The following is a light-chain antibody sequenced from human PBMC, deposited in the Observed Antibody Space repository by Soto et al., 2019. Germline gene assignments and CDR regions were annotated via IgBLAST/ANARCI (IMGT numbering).Light chain of an antibody. Sequence: EIVFTQSPGTLSLSPGERATLSCRASQSVTGSYLAWYQHKPGQAPRLLIHGASTRATGVPARISGSGSGTEFTLTISSLQSEDLAVYYCQQFRNWPWTFGQGTKVDIK. V-gene: IGKV3D-15*01. CDR2: GAS. CDR3: QQFRNWPWT. J-gene: IGKJ1*01. CDR1: QSVTGSY.